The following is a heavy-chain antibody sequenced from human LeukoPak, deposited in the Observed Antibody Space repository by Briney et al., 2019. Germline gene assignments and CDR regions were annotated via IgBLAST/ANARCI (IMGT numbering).Heavy chain of an antibody. CDR3: ARAPQGYCSGGSCYVDY. V-gene: IGHV3-21*01. D-gene: IGHD2-15*01. CDR1: GFTFSSYS. CDR2: ISSSSSYV. J-gene: IGHJ4*02. Sequence: GGSLRLSCAASGFTFSSYSMNWVRQAPGKGLEWVSSISSSSSYVFYADSVKVRFTISRDNAKNSLYLQMNSLRAEDTAVFYCARAPQGYCSGGSCYVDYWGQGTLVTVSS.